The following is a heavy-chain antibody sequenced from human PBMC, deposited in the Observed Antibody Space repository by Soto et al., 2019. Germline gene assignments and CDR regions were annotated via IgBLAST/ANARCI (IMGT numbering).Heavy chain of an antibody. D-gene: IGHD6-19*01. V-gene: IGHV4-4*02. Sequence: QVQLQESGPGLVKPSGTLSLTCAVSGGSISSSNWWSWVRQPPGKGLEWIGEIYHSGSTNYNPTLRSRVTISVDTYKNQFSLKLSSVTAADTAVYYCARGEKSGWSGGYYYYGMDVWGQGTTVTVSS. CDR2: IYHSGST. CDR3: ARGEKSGWSGGYYYYGMDV. J-gene: IGHJ6*02. CDR1: GGSISSSNW.